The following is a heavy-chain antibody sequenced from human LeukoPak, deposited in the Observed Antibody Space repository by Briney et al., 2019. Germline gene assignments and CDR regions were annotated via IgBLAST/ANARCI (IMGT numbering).Heavy chain of an antibody. CDR2: ISVSDDST. CDR1: GFTSSDYT. Sequence: PGGSLRLSCAASGFTSSDYTTNWVRQAPGKGLEWVSGISVSDDSTYYADSVKGRFTMSRDNSNNMLYLQMNSLRAEDTAVYYCAKDRYCSSTNCPYDYWGQGTLVTVSS. V-gene: IGHV3-23*01. J-gene: IGHJ4*02. CDR3: AKDRYCSSTNCPYDY. D-gene: IGHD2-2*01.